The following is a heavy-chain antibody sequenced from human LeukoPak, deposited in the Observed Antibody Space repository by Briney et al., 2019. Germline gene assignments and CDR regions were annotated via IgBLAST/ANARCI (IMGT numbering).Heavy chain of an antibody. D-gene: IGHD4-17*01. Sequence: PGGSLRLSCAASGFTFSSYWMSWVRQAPGKGLEWVANIKQDGSEKYYVDSVKGRFTISRDNAKNSLYLQMNSLRAEDTAVYYCARVGGRTTVTTYLYYYYYMDVWGKGTTVTVSS. CDR1: GFTFSSYW. CDR2: IKQDGSEK. V-gene: IGHV3-7*01. CDR3: ARVGGRTTVTTYLYYYYYMDV. J-gene: IGHJ6*03.